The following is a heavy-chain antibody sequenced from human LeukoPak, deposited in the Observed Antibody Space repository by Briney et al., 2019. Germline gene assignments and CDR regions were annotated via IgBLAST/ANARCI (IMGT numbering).Heavy chain of an antibody. CDR1: GYTFTSYA. J-gene: IGHJ4*02. D-gene: IGHD3-10*02. V-gene: IGHV1-24*01. Sequence: ASVKVSCKASGYTFTSYAMNWVRQAPGQGLEWMGGFDPEDGETIYAQKFQGRVTMTEDTSTDTAYMELSSLRSEDTAVYYCATVVRSSPPKFDYWGQGTLVTVSS. CDR2: FDPEDGET. CDR3: ATVVRSSPPKFDY.